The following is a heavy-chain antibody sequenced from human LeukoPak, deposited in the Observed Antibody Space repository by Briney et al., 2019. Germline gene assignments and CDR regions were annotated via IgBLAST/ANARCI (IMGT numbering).Heavy chain of an antibody. CDR3: ARELYYYGSGSDIGWFDP. D-gene: IGHD3-10*01. CDR1: GGSFSGYY. Sequence: SETLSLTCAVYGGSFSGYYWSWIRQPPGKGLEWIGEINHSGSTNYNPSLKSRVTISVDTSKNQFSLKLSSVTAADTAVNYCARELYYYGSGSDIGWFDPWGQGTLVTVSS. CDR2: INHSGST. J-gene: IGHJ5*02. V-gene: IGHV4-34*01.